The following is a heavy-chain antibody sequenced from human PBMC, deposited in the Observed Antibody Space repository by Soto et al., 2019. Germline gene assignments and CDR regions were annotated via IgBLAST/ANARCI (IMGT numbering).Heavy chain of an antibody. Sequence: LRLSFAASGFTFSSYSMKWVRQAPGKGLEWISYISTTSSSIYYADSVKGRFTISRDNAKNSLFLQMNSLRDEDTAVYYCARKGVAFDYWGQGALVTVSS. J-gene: IGHJ4*02. CDR1: GFTFSSYS. CDR2: ISTTSSSI. V-gene: IGHV3-48*02. D-gene: IGHD3-3*01. CDR3: ARKGVAFDY.